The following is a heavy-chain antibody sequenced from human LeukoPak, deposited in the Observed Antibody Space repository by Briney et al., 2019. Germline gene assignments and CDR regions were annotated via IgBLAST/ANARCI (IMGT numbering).Heavy chain of an antibody. Sequence: GGSLRLSCAASGFTFSSFAVSWVRQAPGKGLAWVSAISVDGSMGHYSDSVKGRFSISRDNSKNTLYLQMDSLRAEDTALYYCAQGSYGDYGGQLQNWGRGTLVTVSS. J-gene: IGHJ1*01. CDR1: GFTFSSFA. CDR2: ISVDGSMG. CDR3: AQGSYGDYGGQLQN. D-gene: IGHD4-23*01. V-gene: IGHV3-23*01.